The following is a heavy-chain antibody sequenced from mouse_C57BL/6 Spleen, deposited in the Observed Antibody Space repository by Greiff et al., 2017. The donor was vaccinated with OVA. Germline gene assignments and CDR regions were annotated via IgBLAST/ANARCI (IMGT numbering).Heavy chain of an antibody. CDR2: IWRGGST. D-gene: IGHD1-1*01. CDR1: GFSLTSYG. Sequence: VKLQESGPGLVQPSQSLSITCTVSGFSLTSYGVHWVRQSPGKGLEWLGVIWRGGSTDYNAAFMSRLSITKDNSKSQVFFKMNSLQADDTAIYYCAKNSVVANAMDYWGQGTSVTVSS. J-gene: IGHJ4*01. V-gene: IGHV2-5*01. CDR3: AKNSVVANAMDY.